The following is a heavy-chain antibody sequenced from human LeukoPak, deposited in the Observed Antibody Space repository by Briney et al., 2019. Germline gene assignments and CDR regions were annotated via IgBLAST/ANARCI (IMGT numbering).Heavy chain of an antibody. J-gene: IGHJ4*02. CDR2: IYTSGST. V-gene: IGHV4-4*07. CDR3: ARGSRPDFWSGYWYYFDY. CDR1: GGSISSYY. D-gene: IGHD3-3*01. Sequence: PSETLSLTCTVSGGSISSYYWSWIRQPAGKGLERIGRIYTSGSTNYNPSLKSRVTMSVDTSKNQFSLKLSSVTAADTAVYYCARGSRPDFWSGYWYYFDYWGQGTLVTVSS.